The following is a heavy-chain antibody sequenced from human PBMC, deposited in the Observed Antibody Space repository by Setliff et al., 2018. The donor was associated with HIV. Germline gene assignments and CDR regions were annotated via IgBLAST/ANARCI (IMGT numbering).Heavy chain of an antibody. V-gene: IGHV1-2*06. CDR2: VNPNSGGT. Sequence: RASVKVSCKASGYTFTGYYIHWVRQAPGQGLEWMGRVNPNSGGTNYAQKFQGRVTMTRDTSISTAYMELSRLRSDDTAVYYCASKLYCTYGVCLDAFDIWGQGTMVTV. CDR3: ASKLYCTYGVCLDAFDI. D-gene: IGHD2-8*01. J-gene: IGHJ3*02. CDR1: GYTFTGYY.